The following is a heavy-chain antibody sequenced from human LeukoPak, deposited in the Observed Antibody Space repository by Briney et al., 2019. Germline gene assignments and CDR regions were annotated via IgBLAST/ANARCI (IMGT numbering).Heavy chain of an antibody. V-gene: IGHV1-18*01. CDR1: GYTFTRYS. D-gene: IGHD3-22*01. CDR3: ARSLHYYDDSGLFIQY. J-gene: IGHJ1*01. CDR2: ISVDSGKT. Sequence: ASVKVSCKASGYTFTRYSFSWVRQAPGQGLEWMGWISVDSGKTNYAQKLQGRVTMTTDTSTSTAYMELRSLRSDDTAIYYCARSLHYYDDSGLFIQYWGQGTLVTVSS.